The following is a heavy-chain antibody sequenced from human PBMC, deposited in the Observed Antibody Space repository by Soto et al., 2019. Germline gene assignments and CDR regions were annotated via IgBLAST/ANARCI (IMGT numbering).Heavy chain of an antibody. J-gene: IGHJ4*02. CDR3: VQITGWPGFDF. D-gene: IGHD6-19*01. CDR2: IYGGGTT. Sequence: EVQLVESGGGLIQPGGSLRLSCAASGFSVSSKYMTWVRQAPGKGLEWVSVIYGGGTTYYADSVKGRFTISRDNSKNTLYLQMNSLRAEDTAVYYCVQITGWPGFDFWGQGTLVIVSS. V-gene: IGHV3-53*01. CDR1: GFSVSSKY.